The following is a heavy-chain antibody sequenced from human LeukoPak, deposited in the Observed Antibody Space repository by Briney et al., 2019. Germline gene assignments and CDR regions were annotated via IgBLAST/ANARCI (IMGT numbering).Heavy chain of an antibody. Sequence: GGSLRLSCAASGFTFSSYWMHWVRQAPGKGLVWVSRINNDGSSTSYADSVKGRFTISRDNAKNTLSLQMNSLRAEDTALYYCARDMYDNGWSSFDYWGQGTLVTVSS. D-gene: IGHD3-10*01. CDR2: INNDGSST. J-gene: IGHJ4*02. V-gene: IGHV3-74*01. CDR1: GFTFSSYW. CDR3: ARDMYDNGWSSFDY.